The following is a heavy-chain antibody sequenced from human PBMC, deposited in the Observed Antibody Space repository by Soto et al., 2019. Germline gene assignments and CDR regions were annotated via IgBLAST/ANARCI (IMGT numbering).Heavy chain of an antibody. CDR1: GGSIISYY. CDR2: IYYSGST. Sequence: SETLSLTCTVSGGSIISYYWSWIRQPPWKGLEWIGYIYYSGSTNYNPSLKSRVTISVDTSKNQFSLKLSSVTAADTAVYYCASRYRPGFDYRVQGTLVTVSS. J-gene: IGHJ4*02. D-gene: IGHD1-26*01. V-gene: IGHV4-59*08. CDR3: ASRYRPGFDY.